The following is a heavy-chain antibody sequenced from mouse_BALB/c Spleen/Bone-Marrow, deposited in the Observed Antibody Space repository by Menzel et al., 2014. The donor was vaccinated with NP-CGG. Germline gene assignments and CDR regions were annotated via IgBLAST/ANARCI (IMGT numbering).Heavy chain of an antibody. V-gene: IGHV1-39*01. Sequence: VQLQQSGPELEKPGASVKISCKASGYSFTGYNMNWAKQSIGKSLEWIGNIDPYYGGTSYNQKFKGKATLTVDKSSSTAYMQLKSLTSEDSAIYYCASYGYDYWYFDVWGAGTTVTVSS. J-gene: IGHJ1*01. CDR1: GYSFTGYN. CDR2: IDPYYGGT. CDR3: ASYGYDYWYFDV. D-gene: IGHD2-2*01.